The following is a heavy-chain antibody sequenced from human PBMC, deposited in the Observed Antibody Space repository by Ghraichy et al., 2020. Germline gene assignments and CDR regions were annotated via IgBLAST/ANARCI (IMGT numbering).Heavy chain of an antibody. CDR3: AKMFEDYYASGKGYSYYNYMAV. CDR1: GFMFSYYA. J-gene: IGHJ6*03. D-gene: IGHD2-15*01. Sequence: GGSLRLSCSASGFMFSYYAMHWVRQAPGKGLEWVAMVSYDGSNMFYADSVKGRFTISRDKSKNTLYLQMKSLRSEETGTYYCAKMFEDYYASGKGYSYYNYMAVWGKGTTVIVSS. V-gene: IGHV3-30*18. CDR2: VSYDGSNM.